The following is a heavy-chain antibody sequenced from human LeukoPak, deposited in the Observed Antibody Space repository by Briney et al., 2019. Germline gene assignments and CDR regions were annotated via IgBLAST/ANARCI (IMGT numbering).Heavy chain of an antibody. D-gene: IGHD1-26*01. J-gene: IGHJ4*02. CDR2: ISSSSSYI. Sequence: GGSLRLSCAASGFTFSSYSMNWVRQAPGKGLEWVSSISSSSSYIYYADSVKGRFTISRDNAKNSLYLQMNSLRAEDTAVYCCARAINAVGATTRYYFDYWGQGTLVTVSS. CDR3: ARAINAVGATTRYYFDY. CDR1: GFTFSSYS. V-gene: IGHV3-21*01.